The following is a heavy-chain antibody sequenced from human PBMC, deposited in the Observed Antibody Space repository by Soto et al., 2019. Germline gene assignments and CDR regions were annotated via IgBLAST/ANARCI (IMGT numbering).Heavy chain of an antibody. CDR2: IYDGGST. J-gene: IGHJ4*02. D-gene: IGHD3-10*01. CDR3: ANAGSYGPGK. CDR1: GGSISNFF. V-gene: IGHV4-4*07. Sequence: QLQLQESGPRLVKPSETLSLTCTVSGGSISNFFWDWIRQPAGQGMEWIGRIYDGGSTTYNPSLKGRVTTSEDTSKNQVSLSLSSVTDADTAVYYCANAGSYGPGKWGQGTLVTVSS.